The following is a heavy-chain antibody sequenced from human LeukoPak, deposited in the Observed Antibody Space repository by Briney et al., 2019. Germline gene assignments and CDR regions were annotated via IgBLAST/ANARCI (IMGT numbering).Heavy chain of an antibody. V-gene: IGHV4-34*01. CDR2: INHSGST. Sequence: KPSETLSLTCAVYGGSFSGYYWSWIRQPPGKGLEWIGEINHSGSTNYNPSLKSRVTISVDTSKNQFSLKLSSVTAADTAVYYCAIYFPRNYYDSSGHHGGFDYWGQGTLVTVSS. CDR1: GGSFSGYY. J-gene: IGHJ4*02. CDR3: AIYFPRNYYDSSGHHGGFDY. D-gene: IGHD3-22*01.